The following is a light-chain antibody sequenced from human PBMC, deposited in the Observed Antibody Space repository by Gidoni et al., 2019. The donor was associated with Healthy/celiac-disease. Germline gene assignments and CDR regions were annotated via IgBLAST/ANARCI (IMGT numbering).Light chain of an antibody. CDR2: LGS. CDR1: QSLLHSNGYNY. Sequence: EIVMTQSPLSLPVTPGEPASISCRSSQSLLHSNGYNYLDWYLQKPGQSPRLLIYLGSNRSSGVPDRFSGSGSGTDFTLKISRVEAEDVGVYYCMRALQTPWTFGQXTKVEIK. CDR3: MRALQTPWT. J-gene: IGKJ1*01. V-gene: IGKV2-28*01.